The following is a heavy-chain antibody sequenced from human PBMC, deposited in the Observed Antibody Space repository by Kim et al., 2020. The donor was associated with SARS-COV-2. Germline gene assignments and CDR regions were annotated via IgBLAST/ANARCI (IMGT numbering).Heavy chain of an antibody. J-gene: IGHJ5*02. CDR3: ARGSSGWLDP. D-gene: IGHD3-22*01. CDR1: GGTFSNYA. CDR2: IIPLYGTL. V-gene: IGHV1-69*13. Sequence: SVKVSCTASGGTFSNYAISWVRQAPGQGLEWMGEIIPLYGTLNDAQKFQDRLKITADESTTTVYMELSSLTSADTAAYYCARGSSGWLDPWGQGTLVTVSS.